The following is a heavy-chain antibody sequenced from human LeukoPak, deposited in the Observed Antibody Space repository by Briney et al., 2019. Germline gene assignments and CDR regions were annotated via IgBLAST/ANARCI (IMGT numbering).Heavy chain of an antibody. CDR2: IYYTGRN. Sequence: SETLSLTCTVSGGSISSSSHYWGWIRQPPGRGLEWIGSIYYTGRNYYNPSLKSRVTISVDTSKNQFSLKLSSVTAADTAVYYCARSYRVDAFDIWGQGTMVTVSS. CDR1: GGSISSSSHY. J-gene: IGHJ3*02. V-gene: IGHV4-39*01. CDR3: ARSYRVDAFDI. D-gene: IGHD5/OR15-5a*01.